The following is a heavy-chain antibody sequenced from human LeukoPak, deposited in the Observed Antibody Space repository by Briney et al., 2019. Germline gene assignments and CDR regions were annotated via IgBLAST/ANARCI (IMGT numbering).Heavy chain of an antibody. CDR1: GFTFSNYA. V-gene: IGHV3-23*01. D-gene: IGHD2-21*02. J-gene: IGHJ4*02. CDR3: AKDFVVVPGNVNYFDY. Sequence: GGTLRPSCAASGFTFSNYAMSWVRQAPGEGLEWVSAISGSGDNTYYADSVKGRFTVSRDNSKNTLYVQMKSLRAEDTAVYYCAKDFVVVPGNVNYFDYWGQGTLVTVSS. CDR2: ISGSGDNT.